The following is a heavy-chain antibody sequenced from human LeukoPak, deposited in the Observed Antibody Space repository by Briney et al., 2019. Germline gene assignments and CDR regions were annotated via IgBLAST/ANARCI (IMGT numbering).Heavy chain of an antibody. J-gene: IGHJ4*02. Sequence: ASVKVSCKASGYTFSSYDINWVRQATGQGLEWMGWMNPNSGNTGYAQKFQGRVTITRNTSISTAYMELSSLRSEDSAVYYCARARYCSTTSCSSAIDFWGQGTLVTVSS. V-gene: IGHV1-8*03. D-gene: IGHD2-2*01. CDR2: MNPNSGNT. CDR1: GYTFSSYD. CDR3: ARARYCSTTSCSSAIDF.